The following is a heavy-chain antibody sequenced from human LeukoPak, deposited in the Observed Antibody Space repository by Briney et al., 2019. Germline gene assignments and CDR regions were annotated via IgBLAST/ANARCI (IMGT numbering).Heavy chain of an antibody. CDR2: ISGNGGST. Sequence: GGSLRLSCSASGFTFSNYAMYWVRQAPRKGLEYVSAISGNGGSTYYADSVKGRCTISRDSSRNTLYLQMSSLRAEDTAVYYCVKDFYGSGSYRGGPDYWGQGTLVTVSS. D-gene: IGHD3-10*01. CDR3: VKDFYGSGSYRGGPDY. J-gene: IGHJ4*02. CDR1: GFTFSNYA. V-gene: IGHV3-64D*06.